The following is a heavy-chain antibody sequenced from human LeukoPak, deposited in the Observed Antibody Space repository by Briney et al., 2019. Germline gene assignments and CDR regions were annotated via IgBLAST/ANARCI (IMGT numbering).Heavy chain of an antibody. CDR2: IYYSGST. V-gene: IGHV4-39*07. Sequence: SETLSLTCTVSGGSISSSSYYWGWIRQPPGKGLEWIGSIYYSGSTYYNPSLKSRVTISVDTSKNQFSLKLSSVTAADTAVYYCASNPAGRYYFDYWGQGTLVTVSS. CDR3: ASNPAGRYYFDY. J-gene: IGHJ4*02. D-gene: IGHD1-14*01. CDR1: GGSISSSSYY.